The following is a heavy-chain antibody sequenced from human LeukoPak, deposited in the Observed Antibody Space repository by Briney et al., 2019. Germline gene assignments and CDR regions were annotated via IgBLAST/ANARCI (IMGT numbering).Heavy chain of an antibody. CDR3: AKEVKAATNWFDP. D-gene: IGHD6-25*01. Sequence: GGSVRLSCAASGFTFSSYAMSWVRQAPGKGLEWISAISFSGTKTYYADSVKGRFTISRDNLKNTLYLQMNSLGAEDTAVYFCAKEVKAATNWFDPWGQGTLVTVSS. CDR1: GFTFSSYA. V-gene: IGHV3-23*01. J-gene: IGHJ5*02. CDR2: ISFSGTKT.